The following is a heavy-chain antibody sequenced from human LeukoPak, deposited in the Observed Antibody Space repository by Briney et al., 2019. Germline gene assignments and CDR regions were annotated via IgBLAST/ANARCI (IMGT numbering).Heavy chain of an antibody. J-gene: IGHJ6*03. Sequence: DSVKVSCKASGYTFTGYYMHWVRQAPGHGLEWMGRINPNSGGTNYAQKFQGRVTMTRDTSISTAYMELSRLRSDDTAVYYCAAMTTVTYDNYYYYYMDVWGKGTTVTVSS. CDR3: AAMTTVTYDNYYYYYMDV. CDR2: INPNSGGT. V-gene: IGHV1-2*06. D-gene: IGHD4-17*01. CDR1: GYTFTGYY.